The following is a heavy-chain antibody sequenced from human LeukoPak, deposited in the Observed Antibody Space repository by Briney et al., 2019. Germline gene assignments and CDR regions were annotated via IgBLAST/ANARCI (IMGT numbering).Heavy chain of an antibody. D-gene: IGHD3-3*01. J-gene: IGHJ4*02. CDR1: GFTFSSYS. V-gene: IGHV3-48*01. Sequence: PGGSLRLSCAASGFTFSSYSMNWVRQAPGKGLEWVSYISSSSSTIYYADSVKGRFTISRDNAKNSLYLQMNSLRAEDTAVYYCARDNYTIFGVVSHDYWGQGTLVTVSP. CDR2: ISSSSSTI. CDR3: ARDNYTIFGVVSHDY.